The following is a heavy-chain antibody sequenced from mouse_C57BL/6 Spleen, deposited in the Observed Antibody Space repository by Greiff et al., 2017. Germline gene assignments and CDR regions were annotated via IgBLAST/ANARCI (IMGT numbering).Heavy chain of an antibody. Sequence: VQLQQSVAELVRPGASVKLSCTASGFNIKNTSMHWVKQRPEQGLEWIGRIDPANGSTKYAPKFQGKATITADTSSNTAYLQLSSLTSEDTAIYYCAIRGTAFDDWGQGTTLTVSS. D-gene: IGHD1-2*01. J-gene: IGHJ2*01. CDR1: GFNIKNTS. CDR2: IDPANGST. CDR3: AIRGTAFDD. V-gene: IGHV14-3*01.